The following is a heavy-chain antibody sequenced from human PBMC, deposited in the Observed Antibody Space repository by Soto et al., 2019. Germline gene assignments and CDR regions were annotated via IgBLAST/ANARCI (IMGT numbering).Heavy chain of an antibody. CDR2: INHSGST. V-gene: IGHV4-34*01. D-gene: IGHD6-6*01. J-gene: IGHJ4*02. CDR1: GGSFSGYY. CDR3: ARDRLIAARGKPHPFDY. Sequence: TSETLSLTCAVYGGSFSGYYWSWIRQPPGKGLEWIGEINHSGSTNYNPSLKSRVTISVDTSKNQFSLKLSSVTAADTAVYYCARDRLIAARGKPHPFDYWGQGTLVTVSS.